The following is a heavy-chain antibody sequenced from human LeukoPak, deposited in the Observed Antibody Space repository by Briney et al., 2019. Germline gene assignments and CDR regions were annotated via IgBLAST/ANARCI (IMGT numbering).Heavy chain of an antibody. CDR3: ARHPGYNYGYIDY. V-gene: IGHV5-51*01. J-gene: IGHJ4*02. D-gene: IGHD5-18*01. Sequence: GESLKISCKGSGYSFNTNWIGWVRQMPGKGLEWMGIIYPGDSGTRYSPSFQGQVTISADKSITTAYLQWSSLKASDTAMYYCARHPGYNYGYIDYWGQGTLVTVSS. CDR1: GYSFNTNW. CDR2: IYPGDSGT.